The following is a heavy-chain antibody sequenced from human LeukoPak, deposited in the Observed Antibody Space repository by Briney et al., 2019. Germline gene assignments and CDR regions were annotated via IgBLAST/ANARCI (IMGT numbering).Heavy chain of an antibody. J-gene: IGHJ5*02. CDR1: GYSISNGYN. D-gene: IGHD4-11*01. CDR3: ARTYINFSNYFDP. CDR2: ISHIGST. Sequence: SETLSLTCTVSGYSISNGYNWGWVRQPPGKGLECIGSISHIGSTYYNPSLESRVTISLDTSMNQFSLELRSVTAADTAVYYCARTYINFSNYFDPWGQGTLVIVSS. V-gene: IGHV4-38-2*02.